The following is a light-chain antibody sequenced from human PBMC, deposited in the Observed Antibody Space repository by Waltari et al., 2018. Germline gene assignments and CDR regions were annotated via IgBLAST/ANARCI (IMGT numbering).Light chain of an antibody. Sequence: EIVLTQSPGTLSLSPGERATLSCRASQSVTSRYIAWYQQKPGQPPRRLFYGASSRATGIPDRFSGSGSGTDFTLTISRLEPEDFAVYYCHQYGRSPYIFGQGTKLEIK. CDR3: HQYGRSPYI. V-gene: IGKV3-20*01. CDR2: GAS. J-gene: IGKJ2*01. CDR1: QSVTSRY.